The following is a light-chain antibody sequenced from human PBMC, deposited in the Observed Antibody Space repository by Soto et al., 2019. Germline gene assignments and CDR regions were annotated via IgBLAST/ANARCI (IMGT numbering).Light chain of an antibody. Sequence: EIVLTQSPGTLSLSPGERATLSCRASQSVSSNYLAWYQQKPGQAPRLLIYGASSRASGIPETFSGSGSGTDSKLTISRLESEDVAVYYCQQYGSGPSTFGGGTKVEIK. V-gene: IGKV3-20*01. J-gene: IGKJ4*01. CDR3: QQYGSGPST. CDR1: QSVSSNY. CDR2: GAS.